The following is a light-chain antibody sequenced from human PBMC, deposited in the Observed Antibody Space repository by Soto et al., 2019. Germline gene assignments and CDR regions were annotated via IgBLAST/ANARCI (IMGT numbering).Light chain of an antibody. CDR3: QQYNSYPCT. Sequence: DIQMTQSPSTLSASVGDRVTITCRASQSLSSWLAWYQQRPGKAPKVLIYKASNLESGVPSRFSGSGSGTEFTLTISSLQPDDFATYYCQQYNSYPCTFGQGTKLEIK. CDR2: KAS. V-gene: IGKV1-5*03. J-gene: IGKJ2*02. CDR1: QSLSSW.